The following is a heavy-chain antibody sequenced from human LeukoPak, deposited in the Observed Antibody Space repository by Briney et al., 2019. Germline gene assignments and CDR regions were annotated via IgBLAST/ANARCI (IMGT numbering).Heavy chain of an antibody. CDR3: AGAGWERPFFDY. V-gene: IGHV1-46*01. CDR2: INPSGGST. CDR1: GYTFTGYY. J-gene: IGHJ4*02. D-gene: IGHD1-26*01. Sequence: GASVKVSCKASGYTFTGYYMHWVRQVPGQGLEWMGWINPSGGSTSYAQKFQGRVTMTRDMSTSTVYMELSSLRSEDTAVYYCAGAGWERPFFDYWGQGTLVTVSS.